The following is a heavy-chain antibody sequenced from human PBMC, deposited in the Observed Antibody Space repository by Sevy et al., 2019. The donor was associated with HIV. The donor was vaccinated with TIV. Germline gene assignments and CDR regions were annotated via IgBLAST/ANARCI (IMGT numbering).Heavy chain of an antibody. J-gene: IGHJ4*02. V-gene: IGHV5-51*01. D-gene: IGHD6-19*01. CDR2: IYTGDSDT. CDR1: GYSFTSYW. CDR3: ARLGAGTRLYYFDY. Sequence: GESLKISCKGAGYSFTSYWIGWVRQMPRKGLEWVGSIYTGDSDTRYSPSFQGQVTISAAKYISTAYLQWSSLKASDTAMYYCARLGAGTRLYYFDYWGQGTLVTVSS.